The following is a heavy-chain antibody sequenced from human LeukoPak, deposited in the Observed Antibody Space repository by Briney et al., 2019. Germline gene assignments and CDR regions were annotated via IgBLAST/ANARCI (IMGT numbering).Heavy chain of an antibody. D-gene: IGHD6-19*01. V-gene: IGHV4-39*01. Sequence: SETLSLTCTVSGGSISSSSYYWGWIRQPPGKGLEWIGSIYYSGSTYYNPSLKSRVTISVDTSKNQFSLKLSSVTAADTAVYYCARPRYSSGWDYWGQGTLVTVSS. CDR3: ARPRYSSGWDY. CDR1: GGSISSSSYY. CDR2: IYYSGST. J-gene: IGHJ4*02.